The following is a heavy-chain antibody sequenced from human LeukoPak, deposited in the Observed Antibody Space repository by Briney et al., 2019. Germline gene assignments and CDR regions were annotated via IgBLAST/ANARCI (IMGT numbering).Heavy chain of an antibody. V-gene: IGHV3-53*01. CDR1: GFTVSSNY. CDR2: LYTDGTT. J-gene: IGHJ1*01. Sequence: GWSLRLSCVASGFTVSSNYMSWVRQAPGRGLEWVSALYTDGTTFYADSVKGRFTISRDNSKNTLYLQMNGLRPEDTAVYYCSFSSGWTGFFKHWGQGTLVTVCS. D-gene: IGHD6-19*01. CDR3: SFSSGWTGFFKH.